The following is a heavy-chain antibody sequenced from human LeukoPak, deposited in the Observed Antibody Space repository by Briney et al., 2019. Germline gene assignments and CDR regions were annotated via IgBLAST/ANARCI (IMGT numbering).Heavy chain of an antibody. V-gene: IGHV3-23*01. Sequence: GGSLRLSCAASGFTFSTYAMSWVRQTPARELEWVSAISDTGGNTFYADSVKGRFTISRDNSKNTLYLQMNSLRAEDTAIYYCAKGRTNDYWGQGTLVTVSS. CDR1: GFTFSTYA. J-gene: IGHJ4*02. CDR2: ISDTGGNT. CDR3: AKGRTNDY. D-gene: IGHD1/OR15-1a*01.